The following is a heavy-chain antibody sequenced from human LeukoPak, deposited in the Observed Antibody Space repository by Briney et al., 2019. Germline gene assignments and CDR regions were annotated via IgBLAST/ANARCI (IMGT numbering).Heavy chain of an antibody. V-gene: IGHV3-7*01. J-gene: IGHJ4*02. Sequence: GGSLRLSCAASRFTFSSYWMSWVRQAPGKGLEWVANIKQDGSEKYYVDSVKGRFTISRDNAKNSLYVQMNSLRAEDTAVYYCARELGRYCSGGSCYREYYFDYWGQGTLVTVSS. CDR1: RFTFSSYW. D-gene: IGHD2-15*01. CDR3: ARELGRYCSGGSCYREYYFDY. CDR2: IKQDGSEK.